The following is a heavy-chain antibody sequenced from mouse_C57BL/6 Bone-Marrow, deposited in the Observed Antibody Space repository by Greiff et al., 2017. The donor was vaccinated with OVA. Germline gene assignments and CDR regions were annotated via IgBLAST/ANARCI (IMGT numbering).Heavy chain of an antibody. CDR3: ARDYGYDVRYFDV. CDR2: ISDGGSYT. V-gene: IGHV5-4*01. J-gene: IGHJ1*03. CDR1: GFTFSSYA. Sequence: EVQVVESGGGLVKPGGSLKLSCAASGFTFSSYAMSWVRQTPEKRLEWVATISDGGSYTYYPDNVKGRFTISRDNAKNNLYLQMSHLKSEDTAMYYCARDYGYDVRYFDVWGTGTTVTVSS. D-gene: IGHD2-2*01.